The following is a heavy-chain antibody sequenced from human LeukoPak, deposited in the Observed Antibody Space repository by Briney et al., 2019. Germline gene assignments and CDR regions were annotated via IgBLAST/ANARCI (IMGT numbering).Heavy chain of an antibody. CDR3: ASEHSGNYYRPFDY. V-gene: IGHV3-21*01. CDR2: ISSSSLYI. D-gene: IGHD1-26*01. CDR1: AFTFSTYS. J-gene: IGHJ4*02. Sequence: PGGSLRLSCAASAFTFSTYSMNWVRQAPGKGLEWVSPISSSSLYIYYADSVKGRFTISRDNAKNSLYLQMNSLRAEDTAVYYCASEHSGNYYRPFDYWGQGTLVTVSS.